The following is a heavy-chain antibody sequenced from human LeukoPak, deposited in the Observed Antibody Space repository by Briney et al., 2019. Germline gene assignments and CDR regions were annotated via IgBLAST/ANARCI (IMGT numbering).Heavy chain of an antibody. D-gene: IGHD3-10*01. CDR1: GGSISSSSYY. Sequence: SETLSLTCTVSGGSISSSSYYWGWIRQPPGKGLEWIGSIYYSGSTYYNPSLKSRVTISVDTSKNQFSLKLSSVTAADTAVYYCARGITMVRGASDWFDPWGQGTLVTVSS. CDR2: IYYSGST. V-gene: IGHV4-39*07. CDR3: ARGITMVRGASDWFDP. J-gene: IGHJ5*02.